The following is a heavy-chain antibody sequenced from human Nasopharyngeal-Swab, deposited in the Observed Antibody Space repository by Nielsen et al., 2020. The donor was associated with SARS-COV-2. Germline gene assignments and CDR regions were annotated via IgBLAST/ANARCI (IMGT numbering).Heavy chain of an antibody. Sequence: SQTLSPTCTVSGASVSSGSYYWSWIRQPPGKGLEWIRYIYYSGSTNYNPSLKSRVTISVDTSKNQFSLKLSSVTAADTAVYYCARDHYGSGSPSMDVWGRGTTVTVSS. D-gene: IGHD3-10*01. CDR1: GASVSSGSYY. CDR3: ARDHYGSGSPSMDV. CDR2: IYYSGST. J-gene: IGHJ6*02. V-gene: IGHV4-61*01.